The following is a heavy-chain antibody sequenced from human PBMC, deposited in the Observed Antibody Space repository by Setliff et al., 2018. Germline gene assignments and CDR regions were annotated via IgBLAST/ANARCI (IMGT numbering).Heavy chain of an antibody. D-gene: IGHD6-19*01. V-gene: IGHV3-7*03. CDR2: IKPDGSER. J-gene: IGHJ4*02. CDR3: ARVLYSSGWYRSFDY. CDR1: GFTSSYYA. Sequence: GSLRLSCAASGFTSSYYAVHWVRQAPGKGLEWVANIKPDGSERYYVDSVKGRFTISRDNAKNSLYLQMNSLRVEDTAVYYCARVLYSSGWYRSFDYWGQGTLVTVSS.